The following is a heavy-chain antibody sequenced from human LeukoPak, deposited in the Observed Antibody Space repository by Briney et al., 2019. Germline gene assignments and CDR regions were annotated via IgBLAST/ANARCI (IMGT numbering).Heavy chain of an antibody. CDR2: SNHSGST. CDR1: GGSFSGYY. J-gene: IGHJ6*03. V-gene: IGHV4-34*01. CDR3: ARGGDRGYSYGVYYYMDV. D-gene: IGHD5-18*01. Sequence: SETLSLTCAVYGGSFSGYYWSWIRQPPGKGLEWIGESNHSGSTNYNPSLKSRVTISVDTSKNQFSLKLSSVTAADTAVYYCARGGDRGYSYGVYYYMDVWGKGTTVTVSS.